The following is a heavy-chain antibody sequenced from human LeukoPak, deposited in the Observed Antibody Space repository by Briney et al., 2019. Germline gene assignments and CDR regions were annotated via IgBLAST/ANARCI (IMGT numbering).Heavy chain of an antibody. V-gene: IGHV1-2*02. CDR1: GYTFTGYY. D-gene: IGHD1-26*01. CDR2: INPNSGGT. CDR3: STLGIVGALMPQNWFDP. Sequence: ASVKVSCKASGYTFTGYYMHWVRQAPGQGLEWMGWINPNSGGTYYAQKFQGRVTMTSDTSISTAYMELSSLRSEDTAVYYCSTLGIVGALMPQNWFDPWGQGTLVTVSS. J-gene: IGHJ5*02.